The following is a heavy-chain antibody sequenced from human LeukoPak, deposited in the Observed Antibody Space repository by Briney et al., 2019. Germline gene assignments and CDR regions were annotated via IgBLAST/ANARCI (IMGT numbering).Heavy chain of an antibody. V-gene: IGHV4-39*01. D-gene: IGHD6-13*01. CDR2: IYYSGST. CDR3: ASEGGVAYSSSWYTYNWFDP. J-gene: IGHJ5*02. CDR1: GGSFSGYY. Sequence: SETLSLTCAVYGGSFSGYYWGWIRQPPGKGLEWIGSIYYSGSTYYNPSLKSRVTISVDTSKNQFSLKLSSVTAADTAVYYCASEGGVAYSSSWYTYNWFDPWGQGTLVTVSS.